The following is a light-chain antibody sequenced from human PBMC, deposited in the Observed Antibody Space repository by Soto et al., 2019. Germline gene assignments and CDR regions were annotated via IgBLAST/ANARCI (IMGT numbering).Light chain of an antibody. Sequence: NFMLTQPHSVSESPGKTVTISCTRSSGSIASNYVQWYQQRPGSAPTTVIYEDNQRPSGVPDRFSGSIDSSSNSASLTISGLKTEDGADYYCQSYDSNGVVFGGGTKLTVL. J-gene: IGLJ2*01. CDR3: QSYDSNGVV. CDR1: SGSIASNY. CDR2: EDN. V-gene: IGLV6-57*04.